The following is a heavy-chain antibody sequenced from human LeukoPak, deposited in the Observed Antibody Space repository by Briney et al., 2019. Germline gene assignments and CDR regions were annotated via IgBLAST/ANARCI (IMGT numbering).Heavy chain of an antibody. CDR2: INHSGST. CDR3: ASPWGYGSRI. J-gene: IGHJ4*02. Sequence: PSETLSLTCAVYGGSFSGYYWSWIRQPPGKGLEWIGEINHSGSTNYNPSLKSRVTISVDTSKKQFSLKLSSVTAADTAMYYCASPWGYGSRIWGQGTLVTVSS. D-gene: IGHD3-10*01. V-gene: IGHV4-34*01. CDR1: GGSFSGYY.